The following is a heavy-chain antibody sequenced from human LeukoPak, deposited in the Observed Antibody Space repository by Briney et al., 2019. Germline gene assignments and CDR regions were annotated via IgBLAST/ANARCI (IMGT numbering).Heavy chain of an antibody. CDR1: GFTFSSYA. CDR2: ISGSGGST. CDR3: AKDRSFWNDVLGDY. Sequence: GGSLRLSCAASGFTFSSYAMNWVRQAPGKGLEWVSAISGSGGSTYYADSVKGRFTISRDNSKNTLYLQMNSLRAEDTAVYYCAKDRSFWNDVLGDYWGQGTLVTVSS. J-gene: IGHJ4*02. V-gene: IGHV3-23*01. D-gene: IGHD1-1*01.